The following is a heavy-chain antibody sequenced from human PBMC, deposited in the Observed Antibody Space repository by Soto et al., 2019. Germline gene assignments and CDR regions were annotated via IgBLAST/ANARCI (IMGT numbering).Heavy chain of an antibody. CDR1: GFTFSSYG. D-gene: IGHD3-3*01. V-gene: IGHV3-30*18. Sequence: GGSLRLSWAASGFTFSSYGMHWVRQAPGKGLEGGAVISYDGSNKYYADSVKGRFTISRDNSKNTLYLQMNSLRAEDTAVYYCAKEGRITIFGVVILYYYYSYMDVWGKGTTVTVSS. CDR3: AKEGRITIFGVVILYYYYSYMDV. J-gene: IGHJ6*03. CDR2: ISYDGSNK.